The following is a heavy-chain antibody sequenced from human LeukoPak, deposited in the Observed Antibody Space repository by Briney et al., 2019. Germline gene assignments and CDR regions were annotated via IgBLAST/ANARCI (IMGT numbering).Heavy chain of an antibody. CDR1: GYTFTTCA. CDR2: INTGDGDT. V-gene: IGHV1-3*04. D-gene: IGHD5-24*01. J-gene: IGHJ4*02. CDR3: AKGSSMGPISFYLDY. Sequence: ASVKVSCKASGYTFTTCAIHWVRQAPGRRLEWMGLINTGDGDTIYSQKFQGRVTNTRDTSANTAYLELDSLTSEDTAVYYCAKGSSMGPISFYLDYWGQGTLVTVSS.